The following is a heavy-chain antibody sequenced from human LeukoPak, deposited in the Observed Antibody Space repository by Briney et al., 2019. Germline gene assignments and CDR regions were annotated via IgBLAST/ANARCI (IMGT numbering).Heavy chain of an antibody. J-gene: IGHJ6*02. Sequence: GGSLRLSCAASGFTFSRYWMHWVRQGPGKGLVWVSRINTDGSSTNYADSVKGRFTISRDNAKNTLYLQMNTLRVEDTAVYYCTRDLMDYDVSTGLHHYYMDVWGQGTTVTVSS. V-gene: IGHV3-74*01. D-gene: IGHD3-9*01. CDR3: TRDLMDYDVSTGLHHYYMDV. CDR2: INTDGSST. CDR1: GFTFSRYW.